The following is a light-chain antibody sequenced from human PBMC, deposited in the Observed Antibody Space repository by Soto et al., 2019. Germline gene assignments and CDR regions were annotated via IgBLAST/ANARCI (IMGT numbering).Light chain of an antibody. CDR3: QQYYIYPRT. Sequence: AIMMTQSPSSFSATTGDRVTITCRASQGIISYLAWYQQKPGKAPKLLIYAASTLQSGVPSRFSGSGSGTDFTLTISGLQSEDFATYYCQQYYIYPRTFGQGTKVDI. V-gene: IGKV1-8*01. CDR1: QGIISY. CDR2: AAS. J-gene: IGKJ1*01.